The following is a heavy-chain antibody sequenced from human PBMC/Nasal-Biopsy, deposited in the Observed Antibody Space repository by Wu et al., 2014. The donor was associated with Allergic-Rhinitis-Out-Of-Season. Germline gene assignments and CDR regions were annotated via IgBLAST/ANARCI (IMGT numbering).Heavy chain of an antibody. CDR3: ARDVAAFDS. J-gene: IGHJ4*02. D-gene: IGHD6-19*01. CDR2: ICQSGDT. Sequence: TLSLTCTVSGVPVSSYCWAWIRQPAGKGLEVIGRICQSGDTFYSPSLKNRVIVSTDTSKNQLSLKLGSVAAADTAVYYCARDVAAFDSRGQGRLVTVSS. CDR1: GVPVSSYC. V-gene: IGHV4-4*07.